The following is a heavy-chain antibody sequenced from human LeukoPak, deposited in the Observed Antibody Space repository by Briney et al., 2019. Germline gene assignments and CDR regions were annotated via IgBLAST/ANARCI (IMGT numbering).Heavy chain of an antibody. J-gene: IGHJ1*01. CDR2: INTDGSRT. CDR3: ATPAAGPRAEYSHY. V-gene: IGHV3-74*01. CDR1: GFTFSSYW. D-gene: IGHD6-13*01. Sequence: GGSLRVSCAASGFTFSSYWMHWVRQAPGKGLVWVSRINTDGSRTSYADPVKGRFTVSRDNAKNSLYVQMNSLRVEDTAVYYCATPAAGPRAEYSHYWGQGTLVTVSS.